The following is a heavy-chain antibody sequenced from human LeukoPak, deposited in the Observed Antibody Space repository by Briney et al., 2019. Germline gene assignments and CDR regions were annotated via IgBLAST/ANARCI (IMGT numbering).Heavy chain of an antibody. CDR2: ISSSSSYI. V-gene: IGHV3-21*01. CDR1: GFTFSSYS. Sequence: GGSLRLSCAASGFTFSSYSMNWVRQAPGKGLGWVSSISSSSSYIYYADSVKGRFTISRDNAKNSLYLQMNSLRAEDTAVYYCARLRITMVRGVSYYFDYWGQGTLVTVSS. CDR3: ARLRITMVRGVSYYFDY. D-gene: IGHD3-10*01. J-gene: IGHJ4*02.